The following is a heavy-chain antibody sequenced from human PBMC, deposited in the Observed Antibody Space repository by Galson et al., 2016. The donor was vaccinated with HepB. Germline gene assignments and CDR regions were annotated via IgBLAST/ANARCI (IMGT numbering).Heavy chain of an antibody. V-gene: IGHV3-48*02. Sequence: SLRLSCAASGFTLSIYSMNWVRQAPGKGLEWVAYIGRTSDNIKYGDSVRGRFTISRGNAKNSLYLQMNSLRDEDTAVYYCTTPSLDHWGQGTLVTVSS. CDR3: TTPSLDH. CDR2: IGRTSDNI. CDR1: GFTLSIYS. J-gene: IGHJ4*02.